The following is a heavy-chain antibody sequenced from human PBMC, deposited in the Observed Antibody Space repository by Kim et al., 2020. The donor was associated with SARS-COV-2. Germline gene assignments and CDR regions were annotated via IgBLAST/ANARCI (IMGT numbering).Heavy chain of an antibody. V-gene: IGHV3-11*01. CDR1: GFTFSDYY. CDR2: ISKSGSTK. Sequence: GGSLRLSCAASGFTFSDYYMSWIRQAPGKGLEWVSYISKSGSTKYYADSVKGRFTISSDNTKNSLHLQMNSLRAEDTAVYYCARIWVSSVIDPWGQGTLVTVSS. CDR3: ARIWVSSVIDP. D-gene: IGHD6-25*01. J-gene: IGHJ5*02.